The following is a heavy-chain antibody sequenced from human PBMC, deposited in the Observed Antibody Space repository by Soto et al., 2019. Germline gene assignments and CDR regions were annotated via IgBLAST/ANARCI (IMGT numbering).Heavy chain of an antibody. V-gene: IGHV3-23*01. CDR3: AKDLTLSLDPMVY. D-gene: IGHD3-10*01. CDR1: GFTFSSYA. Sequence: GSLRLSCAASGFTFSSYAMSWVRQAPGKGPEWVSAISGSGGSTYYADSVKGRFTISRDNSKNTLYLQMNSLRAEDTAVYYCAKDLTLSLDPMVYRAQGTPVTVSS. J-gene: IGHJ4*02. CDR2: ISGSGGST.